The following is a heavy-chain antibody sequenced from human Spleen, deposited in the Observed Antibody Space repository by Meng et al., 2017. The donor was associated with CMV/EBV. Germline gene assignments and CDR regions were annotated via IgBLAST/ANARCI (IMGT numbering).Heavy chain of an antibody. D-gene: IGHD3-10*01. V-gene: IGHV3-74*01. CDR3: TRNLGKGTYGEDYFDY. Sequence: GGSLRLSCTASGFTFSNYWMYWVRQAPGKGLVWVSRINSDGSSTSYPDSVEGRVTVSRDNAKNTLYLQMNSLRVEDTAVYYCTRNLGKGTYGEDYFDYWGQGTLVTVSS. CDR2: INSDGSST. CDR1: GFTFSNYW. J-gene: IGHJ4*02.